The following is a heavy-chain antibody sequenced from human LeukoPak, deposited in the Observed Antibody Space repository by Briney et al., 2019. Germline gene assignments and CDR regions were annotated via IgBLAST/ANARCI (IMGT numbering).Heavy chain of an antibody. CDR2: IWYDGSNK. Sequence: GGSLRLSCAASGFTFSSYGMHWVRQAPGKGLEWVAVIWYDGSNKYYADSVKGRFTISRDNSKNTLYLQMNSLRAEDTAVYYCARGCLDPDYYDSRRGFDPWGQGTLVTVSS. D-gene: IGHD3-22*01. CDR3: ARGCLDPDYYDSRRGFDP. J-gene: IGHJ5*02. V-gene: IGHV3-33*01. CDR1: GFTFSSYG.